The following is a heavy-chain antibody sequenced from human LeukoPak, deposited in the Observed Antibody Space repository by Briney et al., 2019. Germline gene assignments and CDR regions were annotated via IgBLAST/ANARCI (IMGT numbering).Heavy chain of an antibody. CDR3: ARHYYGSGSSGQSDY. CDR1: GYSFTNYW. V-gene: IGHV5-51*01. J-gene: IGHJ4*02. D-gene: IGHD3-10*01. Sequence: GESLKISCLGSGYSFTNYWIGWVRQTPGKGLEWMGIIYPGDSDTRYSPSFQGQVTISADKSINTAYLQWSSLKASDTAIYYCARHYYGSGSSGQSDYWGQGTLVTVSS. CDR2: IYPGDSDT.